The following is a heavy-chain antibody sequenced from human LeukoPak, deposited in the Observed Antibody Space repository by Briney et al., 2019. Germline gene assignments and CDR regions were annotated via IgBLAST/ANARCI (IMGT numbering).Heavy chain of an antibody. D-gene: IGHD2-2*01. CDR2: MNPNSGNT. V-gene: IGHV1-8*01. CDR3: AKPHMGKCSSTSCPRNKNDY. Sequence: ASVKVSCKASGYTFTSYDINWVRQATGQGLEWMGWMNPNSGNTGYAQKFQGRVTMTRNTSISTAYMELSSLRSEDTAVYYCAKPHMGKCSSTSCPRNKNDYWGQGTLVTVSS. CDR1: GYTFTSYD. J-gene: IGHJ4*02.